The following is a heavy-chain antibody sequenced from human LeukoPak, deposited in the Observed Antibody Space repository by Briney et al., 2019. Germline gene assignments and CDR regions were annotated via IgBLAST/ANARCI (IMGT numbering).Heavy chain of an antibody. V-gene: IGHV3-23*01. J-gene: IGHJ4*02. CDR2: ISGSGGST. CDR1: GFTVSSNY. Sequence: GGSLRLSCAASGFTVSSNYMSWVRQAPGKGLEWVSAISGSGGSTYYADSVKGRFTISRDNSKNTLYLQMNSLRAEDTAVYYCAKGTVGAGFDYWGQGTLVTVSS. CDR3: AKGTVGAGFDY. D-gene: IGHD1-26*01.